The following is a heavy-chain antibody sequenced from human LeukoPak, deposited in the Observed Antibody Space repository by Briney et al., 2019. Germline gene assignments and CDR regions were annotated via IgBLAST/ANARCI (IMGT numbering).Heavy chain of an antibody. CDR2: ISGGGGPT. D-gene: IGHD6-25*01. J-gene: IGHJ4*02. V-gene: IGHV3-23*01. CDR3: AKDGGYSWQYFFDY. CDR1: GFNVSTNY. Sequence: PGGSLRLSCAASGFNVSTNYMSWVRQAPGRGLEWVSAISGGGGPTYYADSVKGRFTISRDNSKNTLYLQMNSLRAEDAAVYFCAKDGGYSWQYFFDYWGQGTLVTVSS.